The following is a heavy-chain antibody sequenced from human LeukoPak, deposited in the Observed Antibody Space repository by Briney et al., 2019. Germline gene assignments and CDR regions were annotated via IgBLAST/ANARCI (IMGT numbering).Heavy chain of an antibody. J-gene: IGHJ1*01. CDR1: GGSISSGGYY. CDR2: IYHSGST. Sequence: PSETLSLTCTVSGGSISSGGYYWSWIRQPPGTGLEWIGYIYHSGSTYYNPSLKSRVTISVDRSKNQFSLKLSSVTAADTAVYYCARGESGDFWSGYHEYFQHWGQGTLVTVSS. V-gene: IGHV4-30-2*01. D-gene: IGHD3-3*01. CDR3: ARGESGDFWSGYHEYFQH.